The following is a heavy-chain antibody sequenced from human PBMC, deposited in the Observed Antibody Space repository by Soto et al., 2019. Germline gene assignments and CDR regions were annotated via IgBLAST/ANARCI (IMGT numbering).Heavy chain of an antibody. CDR3: TRRIYFDL. CDR1: GFTFNIYD. V-gene: IGHV3-13*01. J-gene: IGHJ2*01. Sequence: ESGGGLVQPGGSLRLSCAASGFTFNIYDMHWVRQVTGKGLEWVSGIGSAGETYYSDSVKGRFTISRENGKDSLYLQMSNVRAGDTAVYYCTRRIYFDLWGRGTLVTVSS. CDR2: IGSAGET.